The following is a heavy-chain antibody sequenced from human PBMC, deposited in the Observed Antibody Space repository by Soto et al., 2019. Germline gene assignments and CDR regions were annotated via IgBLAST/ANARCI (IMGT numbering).Heavy chain of an antibody. CDR2: IIPYIGTA. D-gene: IGHD6-13*01. J-gene: IGHJ5*02. V-gene: IGHV1-69*13. Sequence: SVKVSCKASGYTFTSYGISWVRQAPGQGLEWMGGIIPYIGTANYAQKLQGRVTITADESTSTAYMGLSSLRSEDTAVYYCARGSQQLVGLNWFDPWGQGTLVTVSS. CDR1: GYTFTSYG. CDR3: ARGSQQLVGLNWFDP.